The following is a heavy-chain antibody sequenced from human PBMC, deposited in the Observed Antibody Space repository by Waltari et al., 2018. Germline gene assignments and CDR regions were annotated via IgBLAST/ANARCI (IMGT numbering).Heavy chain of an antibody. Sequence: QVHIQESGPGLVKPSETLSLTCRVSGGSVIRYYWFWIRQSVGKGLEWIGRINNADNTHYHPSLKSRLSMSVDTPKNHVSLRLTSVTAADTAVYYCASGSTWAHAESWGQGILVTVSS. J-gene: IGHJ5*02. CDR2: INNADNT. V-gene: IGHV4-4*07. CDR1: GGSVIRYY. D-gene: IGHD7-27*01. CDR3: ASGSTWAHAES.